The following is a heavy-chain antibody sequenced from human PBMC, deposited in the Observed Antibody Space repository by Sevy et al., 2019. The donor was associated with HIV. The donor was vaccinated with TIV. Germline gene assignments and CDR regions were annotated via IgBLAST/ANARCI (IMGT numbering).Heavy chain of an antibody. CDR1: GYTFTGYY. CDR2: INPNSGGT. CDR3: AIIGYCSSTSCSPYYYYGMDV. J-gene: IGHJ6*02. D-gene: IGHD2-2*01. V-gene: IGHV1-2*02. Sequence: ASVKVSCKASGYTFTGYYMHWVRQDPGQGLEWMGWINPNSGGTNYAQKFQGRVTMTRDTSISTAYMELSRLRSDDTAVYYCAIIGYCSSTSCSPYYYYGMDVWGQGTTVTVSS.